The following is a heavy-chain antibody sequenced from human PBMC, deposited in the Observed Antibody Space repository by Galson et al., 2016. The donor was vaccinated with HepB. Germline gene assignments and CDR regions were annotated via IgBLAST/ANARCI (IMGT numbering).Heavy chain of an antibody. Sequence: SLRLSCAASGFNLRIYGMHCVRQAPGNGLEWLAAIWFAGSSKHYADSVKGRFTVSRDNSKNMVYLQMSSLRAEDTAVNYRATGPGHIEVLTASEEYFQYWGQGTRVTVSS. V-gene: IGHV3-33*08. CDR2: IWFAGSSK. CDR3: ATGPGHIEVLTASEEYFQY. CDR1: GFNLRIYG. J-gene: IGHJ1*01. D-gene: IGHD2-21*02.